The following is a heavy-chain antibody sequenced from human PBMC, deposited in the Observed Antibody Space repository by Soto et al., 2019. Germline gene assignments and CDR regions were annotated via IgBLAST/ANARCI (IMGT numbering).Heavy chain of an antibody. V-gene: IGHV1-2*04. D-gene: IGHD4-17*01. CDR2: VDPNGGGS. J-gene: IGHJ4*02. Sequence: QGQLLQSGAEVKKPGASVKVSCKTSGYSFTDYKLHWVRQAPGLGLEWMGWVDPNGGGSNSAQKFQGSVTMTWDTSITTAYLDLTRLTTNDTATYFCATWVDYGDFEGFDFWGQGTLVTVSS. CDR1: GYSFTDYK. CDR3: ATWVDYGDFEGFDF.